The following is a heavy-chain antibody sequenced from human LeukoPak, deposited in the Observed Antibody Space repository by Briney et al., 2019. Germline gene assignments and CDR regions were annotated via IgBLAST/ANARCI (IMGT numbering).Heavy chain of an antibody. CDR3: ARDSAGNDY. J-gene: IGHJ4*02. CDR1: GFTFSTYC. V-gene: IGHV3-7*01. D-gene: IGHD6-13*01. Sequence: GGSLRLSCAASGFTFSTYCMSWVRQAPGKGLEWVDNIKQERSEKYYSDSVKRRFTSSRDNAKNSLNLQMDSLRAEHTAMYYCARDSAGNDYWGQGTLLTVSS. CDR2: IKQERSEK.